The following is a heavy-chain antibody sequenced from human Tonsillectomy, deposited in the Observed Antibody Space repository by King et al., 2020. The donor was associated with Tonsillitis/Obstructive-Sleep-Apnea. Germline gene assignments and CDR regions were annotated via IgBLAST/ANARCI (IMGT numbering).Heavy chain of an antibody. J-gene: IGHJ3*02. CDR3: ARVILDIVVVPAAIKAFDI. CDR1: GGSFSGYY. D-gene: IGHD2-2*02. CDR2: INHSGST. Sequence: VQLQQWGAGLLKPSETLSLPCAVYGGSFSGYYWSWIRQPPGKGLEWIGEINHSGSTNYNPSLKSRVTISVDTSKNQFSLKLSSVTAADTAVYYCARVILDIVVVPAAIKAFDIWGQGTMVTVSS. V-gene: IGHV4-34*01.